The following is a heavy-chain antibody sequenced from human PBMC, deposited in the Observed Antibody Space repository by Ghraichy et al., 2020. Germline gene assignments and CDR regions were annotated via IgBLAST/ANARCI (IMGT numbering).Heavy chain of an antibody. CDR2: IYYSGST. Sequence: SETLSLTCTVSGGSISSYYWSWIRQPPGKGLEWIGYIYYSGSTNYNPSLKSRVTISVDTSKNQFSLKLSSVTAADTAVYYCARHVWQQVPHWFDPWGQGTLVTVSS. V-gene: IGHV4-59*08. CDR1: GGSISSYY. CDR3: ARHVWQQVPHWFDP. D-gene: IGHD6-13*01. J-gene: IGHJ5*02.